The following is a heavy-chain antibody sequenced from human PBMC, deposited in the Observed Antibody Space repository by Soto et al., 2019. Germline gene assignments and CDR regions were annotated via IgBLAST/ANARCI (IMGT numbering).Heavy chain of an antibody. Sequence: GASLRLSCAASGFTFSSYWMSWVRQAPGKGLEWVANIKQDGSEKYYVDSVKGRFTISRDNAKNSLYLQMNSLRAEDTAVYYCARDSTYDFWSGYYQYYCYGMDVWGQGTTVTVSS. V-gene: IGHV3-7*03. CDR1: GFTFSSYW. J-gene: IGHJ6*02. D-gene: IGHD3-3*01. CDR2: IKQDGSEK. CDR3: ARDSTYDFWSGYYQYYCYGMDV.